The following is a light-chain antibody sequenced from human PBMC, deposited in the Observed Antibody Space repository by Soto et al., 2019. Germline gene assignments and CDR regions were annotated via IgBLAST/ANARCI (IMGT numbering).Light chain of an antibody. CDR3: QQYNSYSYT. CDR2: DAS. CDR1: QTISTF. J-gene: IGKJ2*01. V-gene: IGKV1-5*01. Sequence: DMQMTQSPSSLSASVGDRVTITCRSSQTISTFLHWFQQKPGKAPNLLIYDASSLESGVPSRFSGSGSGTEFTLTISSLQPDDFATYYCQQYNSYSYTFGQGTKVDIK.